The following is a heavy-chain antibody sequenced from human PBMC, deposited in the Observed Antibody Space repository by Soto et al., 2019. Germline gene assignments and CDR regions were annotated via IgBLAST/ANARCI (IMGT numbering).Heavy chain of an antibody. CDR3: AKDVGGSSDS. V-gene: IGHV4-59*01. D-gene: IGHD1-26*01. J-gene: IGHJ4*02. Sequence: QVHLQESGPGLVKPSETLSLNCSVSGGSISRSYWSWVRQPPGKELEWIGYIFYSGSTSYHPSLESRVTISLDTSKNQFSLKLTSVTAADTAVYYCAKDVGGSSDSWGQGTLVTVSS. CDR2: IFYSGST. CDR1: GGSISRSY.